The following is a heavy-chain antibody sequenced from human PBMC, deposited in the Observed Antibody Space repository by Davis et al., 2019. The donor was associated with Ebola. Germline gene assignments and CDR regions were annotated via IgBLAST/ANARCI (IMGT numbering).Heavy chain of an antibody. V-gene: IGHV3-30*03. D-gene: IGHD3-16*01. CDR2: ISYDGSNK. J-gene: IGHJ6*02. Sequence: PGGSLRLSCAASGFTFSSYGMHWVRQAPGKGLEWVAVISYDGSNKYYADSVKGRFTISRDNSKNTLYLQMNSLRGEDTAVYYCARRRLAYYGMDVWGQGTTVTVSS. CDR3: ARRRLAYYGMDV. CDR1: GFTFSSYG.